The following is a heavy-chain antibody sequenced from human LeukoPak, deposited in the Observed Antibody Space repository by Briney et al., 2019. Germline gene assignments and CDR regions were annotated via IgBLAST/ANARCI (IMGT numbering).Heavy chain of an antibody. V-gene: IGHV3-48*03. Sequence: GGSLRLSCAASGFTFSSYETNWVRQAPGKGLECVSYITSSGNTIYYADSVKGRFTISRDNAKYSLYLQMNSLRAEDTAVYYCVRGRYCSGGTCYPSYDYWGQGTLVTVSS. CDR3: VRGRYCSGGTCYPSYDY. J-gene: IGHJ4*02. CDR2: ITSSGNTI. D-gene: IGHD2-15*01. CDR1: GFTFSSYE.